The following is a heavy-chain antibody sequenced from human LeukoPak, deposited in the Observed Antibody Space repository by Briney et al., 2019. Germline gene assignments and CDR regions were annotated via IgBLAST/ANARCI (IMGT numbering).Heavy chain of an antibody. CDR3: ARADSTGYYRGRGPIDY. CDR2: INPNSGGT. V-gene: IGHV1-2*02. D-gene: IGHD3-22*01. CDR1: GYTFTSYG. Sequence: ASVKVSCKASGYTFTSYGISWVRQAPGQGLEWMGWINPNSGGTNYAQRFQGRVTMTRDTSISTAYMDLSRLRPDDTAVYYCARADSTGYYRGRGPIDYWGQGTLVTVSS. J-gene: IGHJ4*02.